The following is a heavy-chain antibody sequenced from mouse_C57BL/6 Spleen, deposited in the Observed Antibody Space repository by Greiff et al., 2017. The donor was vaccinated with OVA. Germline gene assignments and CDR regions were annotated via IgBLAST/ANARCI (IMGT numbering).Heavy chain of an antibody. Sequence: QVQLQQPGAELVKPGASVKLSCKASGYTFTSYWITWVKQRPGQGLEWIVDIYPGSVSTNYNEKFKSKATLTVDTSSSTAYMQLSSLTSEDSAVYYCARELGGGGDFDYWGQGTTLTVSS. J-gene: IGHJ2*01. CDR3: ARELGGGGDFDY. D-gene: IGHD4-1*01. CDR2: IYPGSVST. V-gene: IGHV1-55*01. CDR1: GYTFTSYW.